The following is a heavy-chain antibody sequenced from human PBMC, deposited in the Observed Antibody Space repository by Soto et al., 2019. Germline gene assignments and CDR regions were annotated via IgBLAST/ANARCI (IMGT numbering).Heavy chain of an antibody. CDR3: ASSSPNMITFGGVIPMAFDI. V-gene: IGHV3-21*01. CDR1: GFTFSSYS. J-gene: IGHJ3*02. D-gene: IGHD3-16*02. CDR2: ISSSSSYI. Sequence: GWSLRLSCAASGFTFSSYSMNWVRQAPGKGLEWVSSISSSSSYIYYADSVKGRFTISRDNAKNSLYLQMNSLRAEDTAVYYCASSSPNMITFGGVIPMAFDIWGQGTMVT.